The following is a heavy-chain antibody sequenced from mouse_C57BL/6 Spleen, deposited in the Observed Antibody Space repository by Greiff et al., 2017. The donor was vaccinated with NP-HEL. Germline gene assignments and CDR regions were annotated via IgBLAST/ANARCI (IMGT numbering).Heavy chain of an antibody. CDR3: ARPYDYDRDWYFDV. J-gene: IGHJ1*03. CDR1: GFTFSDYG. CDR2: ISSGSSTI. Sequence: EVQLVESGGGLVKPGGSLKLSCAASGFTFSDYGMHWVRQAPEKGLEWVAYISSGSSTIYYADTVKGRFTISRDNAKNTLFLQMTSLRSEDTAMYYCARPYDYDRDWYFDVWGTGTTVTVSS. V-gene: IGHV5-17*01. D-gene: IGHD2-4*01.